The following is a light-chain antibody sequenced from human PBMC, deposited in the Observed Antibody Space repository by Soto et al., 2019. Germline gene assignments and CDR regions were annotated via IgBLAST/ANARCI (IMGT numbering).Light chain of an antibody. J-gene: IGKJ1*01. CDR2: DAS. Sequence: DIQMTQSPSTLSASVGDRVTITCRASQSISSWLAWYQQKPGKAPKLLIYDASNLESGVPSRFSGSGSGTEFTLTISSLQPDDFATYYCQQYSTFPWTFGQGTKVEL. CDR3: QQYSTFPWT. V-gene: IGKV1-5*01. CDR1: QSISSW.